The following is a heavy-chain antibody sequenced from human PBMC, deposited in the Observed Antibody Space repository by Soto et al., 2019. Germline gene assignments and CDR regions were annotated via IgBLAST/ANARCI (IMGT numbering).Heavy chain of an antibody. CDR2: VYHSGST. D-gene: IGHD6-13*01. CDR3: ARPVGVEQQLVHDAFDL. CDR1: GGSISSSIYY. J-gene: IGHJ3*01. Sequence: QLQLQESGPGLVKPSETLSLTCTVSGGSISSSIYYWGWIRQPPGKGLPWVGSVYHSGSTYYNPSLRSRVTISVETSKNQFSLRLSSMTAADTAVYYCARPVGVEQQLVHDAFDLWGQGTMVAVSS. V-gene: IGHV4-39*01.